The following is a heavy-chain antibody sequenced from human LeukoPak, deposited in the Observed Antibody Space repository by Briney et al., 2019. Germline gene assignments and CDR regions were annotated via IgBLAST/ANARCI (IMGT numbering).Heavy chain of an antibody. D-gene: IGHD3-9*01. CDR2: IWYDGSNK. V-gene: IGHV3-33*01. CDR1: GFTFSSYG. J-gene: IGHJ4*02. Sequence: GGSLRLSCAASGFTFSSYGMHWVRQAPGKGLEWVAVIWYDGSNKYYADSVKGRFTICRDNSKNTLYLQMNSLRAEDTAVYYCARDWVKEPVLRYFDLLFPDYWGQGTLVTVSS. CDR3: ARDWVKEPVLRYFDLLFPDY.